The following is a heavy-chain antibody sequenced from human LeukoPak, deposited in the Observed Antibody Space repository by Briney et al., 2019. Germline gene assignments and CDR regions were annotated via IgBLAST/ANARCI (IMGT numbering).Heavy chain of an antibody. Sequence: SETLSLTCTVSDGSISSSSYYWGWIRQPPGKGLEWIGSIYYSGSTYYNPSLKSRVTISVDTSKNQFSLKLSSVTAADTAVYYCARRLSSSWNDAFDIWGQGTMVTVSS. D-gene: IGHD6-13*01. CDR3: ARRLSSSWNDAFDI. CDR2: IYYSGST. V-gene: IGHV4-39*01. CDR1: DGSISSSSYY. J-gene: IGHJ3*02.